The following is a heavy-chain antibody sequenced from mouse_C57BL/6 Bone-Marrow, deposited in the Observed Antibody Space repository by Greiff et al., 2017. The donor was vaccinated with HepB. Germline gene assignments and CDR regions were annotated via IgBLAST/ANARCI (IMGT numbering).Heavy chain of an antibody. J-gene: IGHJ3*01. D-gene: IGHD2-4*01. Sequence: DVQLVESGGGLVKPGGSLKLSCAASGFTFSDYGMHWVRQAPEKGLEWVAYISSGSSTIYYADTVKGRFTISRDNAKNTLFLQMTSLRSEDTAMYYCARIDSAWFAYWGQGTLVTVSA. V-gene: IGHV5-17*01. CDR2: ISSGSSTI. CDR3: ARIDSAWFAY. CDR1: GFTFSDYG.